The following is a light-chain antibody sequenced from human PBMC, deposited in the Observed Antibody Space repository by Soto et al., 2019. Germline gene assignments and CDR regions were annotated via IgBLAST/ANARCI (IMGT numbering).Light chain of an antibody. CDR2: DNN. Sequence: VLTQPPSVSAAPGQKVTISCSGSSSNIGNNYVSWYQQFPGTAPKLLIYDNNKRPSGIPDRFSGSKSGTSATLGITGLQSGDEADYYCGAWDSSLSAYVFGTGTKVTVL. CDR3: GAWDSSLSAYV. V-gene: IGLV1-51*01. CDR1: SSNIGNNY. J-gene: IGLJ1*01.